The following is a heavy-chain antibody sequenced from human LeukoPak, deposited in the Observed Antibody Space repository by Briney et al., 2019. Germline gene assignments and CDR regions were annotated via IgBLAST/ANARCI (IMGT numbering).Heavy chain of an antibody. Sequence: ASVKVSCNASGYTVTSYGISWVRQAPGQGLEWLGCISAYNGNTNYAQKLHGRVTMTPATSTIQAFMELSSLVSCDPAVYYFSTARYNGSGGDDWGQGTLVTVCS. V-gene: IGHV1-18*01. D-gene: IGHD3-10*01. J-gene: IGHJ4*02. CDR1: GYTVTSYG. CDR3: STARYNGSGGDD. CDR2: ISAYNGNT.